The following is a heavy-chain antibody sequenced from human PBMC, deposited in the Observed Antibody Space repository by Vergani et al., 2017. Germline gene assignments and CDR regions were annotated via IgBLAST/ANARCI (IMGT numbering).Heavy chain of an antibody. V-gene: IGHV4-30-2*01. Sequence: QLQLQESGSGLVKPSQTLSLTCAVSGGSISSGGYSWSWIRQPPGKGLEWIGYIYHSGSTYYNPSLKSRVTISVDRSKNQFSLKLSSVTAADTAVYYCARGYDYDSSGYYPNWFDPWGQGTLVTVSS. CDR3: ARGYDYDSSGYYPNWFDP. D-gene: IGHD3-22*01. CDR2: IYHSGST. J-gene: IGHJ5*02. CDR1: GGSISSGGYS.